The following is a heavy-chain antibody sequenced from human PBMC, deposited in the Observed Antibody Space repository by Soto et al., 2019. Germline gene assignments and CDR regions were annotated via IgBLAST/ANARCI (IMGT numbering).Heavy chain of an antibody. CDR3: XXXXXXXXXAXY. CDR1: GYTFTSYA. V-gene: IGHV1-3*01. Sequence: QVQLVQSGAEVKKPGASVKVSCKASGYTFTSYAMHWVRQAPGQRLEWMGWINAGNGNTKYSQKFQGRVTITRDTSASXAXXXXXXXXSXXXAXXXXXXXXXXXXXAXYWGQGTLVTVSS. J-gene: IGHJ4*02. CDR2: INAGNGNT.